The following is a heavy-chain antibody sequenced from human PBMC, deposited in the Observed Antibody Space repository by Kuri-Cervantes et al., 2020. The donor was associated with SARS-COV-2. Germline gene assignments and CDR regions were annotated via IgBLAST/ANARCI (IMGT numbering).Heavy chain of an antibody. CDR1: GGSFSGYY. CDR3: ARVREYQLLYGVSFDY. Sequence: GSLRLSCAVYGGSFSGYYWSWIRQPPGKGLEWIGEINHSGSTNYNPSLKSRVTISVDTSKNQFSLKLSSVTAADTAVYYCARVREYQLLYGVSFDYWGQGTLVTVSS. V-gene: IGHV4-34*01. J-gene: IGHJ4*02. CDR2: INHSGST. D-gene: IGHD2-2*02.